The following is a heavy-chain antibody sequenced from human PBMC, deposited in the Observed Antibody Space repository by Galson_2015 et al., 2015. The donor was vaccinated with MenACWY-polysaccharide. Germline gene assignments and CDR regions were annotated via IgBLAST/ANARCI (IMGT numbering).Heavy chain of an antibody. CDR2: ISGSTSHI. D-gene: IGHD2-15*01. J-gene: IGHJ3*02. CDR3: ARGMGYCGGGSCYSGAFEI. Sequence: SLRLSCAASGFTFSNYAMDWVRQAPGKGLEWVSSISGSTSHIYYADSVTGRFTISRDNAKNSLYLQMNSLRAEDTAVYYCARGMGYCGGGSCYSGAFEIWGQGALVIVSS. V-gene: IGHV3-21*01. CDR1: GFTFSNYA.